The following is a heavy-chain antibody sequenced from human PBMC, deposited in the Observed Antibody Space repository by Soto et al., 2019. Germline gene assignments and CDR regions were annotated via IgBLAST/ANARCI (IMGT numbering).Heavy chain of an antibody. CDR3: ATSSDTGYIFDF. J-gene: IGHJ4*02. CDR2: IKKDGSEE. V-gene: IGHV3-7*01. CDR1: GFAFSSYW. D-gene: IGHD6-6*01. Sequence: GGSLRPSCAASGFAFSSYWRSWVRQAPGKGLEWVANIKKDGSEEYYVDSVKGRFTISRDSAKNSLYLKMNSLRAEDTAVYYCATSSDTGYIFDFWGQGTLVTVYS.